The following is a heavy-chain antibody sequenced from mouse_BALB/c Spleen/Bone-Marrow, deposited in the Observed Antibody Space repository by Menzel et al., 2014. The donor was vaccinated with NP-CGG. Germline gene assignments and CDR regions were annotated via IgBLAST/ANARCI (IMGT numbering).Heavy chain of an antibody. Sequence: VQLQQSGGGLVQPGGSLKLSCAASGFTFSCYGMSWVRQTPDKRLELVATINSNGGRTYYPDSVKGRFTISRDNAKNTLYLQMSSLKSEDTAMYYCARDSLLRSLYAMDYWGQGTSVTVSS. CDR2: INSNGGRT. CDR3: ARDSLLRSLYAMDY. D-gene: IGHD1-2*01. V-gene: IGHV5-6-3*01. CDR1: GFTFSCYG. J-gene: IGHJ4*01.